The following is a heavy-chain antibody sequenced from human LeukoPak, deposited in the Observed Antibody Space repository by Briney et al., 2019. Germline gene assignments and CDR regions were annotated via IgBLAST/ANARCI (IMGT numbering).Heavy chain of an antibody. CDR3: AREDGSGSYPGYYYGMDV. J-gene: IGHJ6*02. Sequence: GGSLRLSCAASEFTVSSNHMHWVRQAPGKGLEWVSLIYIGGNTFYADSVKGRFTISRDNSKNTLYLQMNSLRAEDTAVYYCAREDGSGSYPGYYYGMDVWGQGTTVTVSS. V-gene: IGHV3-53*01. CDR1: EFTVSSNH. D-gene: IGHD3-10*01. CDR2: IYIGGNT.